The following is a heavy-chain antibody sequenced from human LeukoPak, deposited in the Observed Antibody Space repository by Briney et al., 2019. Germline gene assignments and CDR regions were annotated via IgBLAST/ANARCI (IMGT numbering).Heavy chain of an antibody. V-gene: IGHV6-1*01. J-gene: IGHJ6*02. D-gene: IGHD1-26*01. CDR2: TYYRSKWYN. CDR1: GDSVSSNSAA. Sequence: SQTLSLTCAISGDSVSSNSAAWNWIRQSPSRGLEWLGRTYYRSKWYNDYAVSVKSRITINPDTSKNQFSLQLNSVTPEDTAVYYCARDEEGHGWEWELRDLYYYGMDVWGQGTTVTVSS. CDR3: ARDEEGHGWEWELRDLYYYGMDV.